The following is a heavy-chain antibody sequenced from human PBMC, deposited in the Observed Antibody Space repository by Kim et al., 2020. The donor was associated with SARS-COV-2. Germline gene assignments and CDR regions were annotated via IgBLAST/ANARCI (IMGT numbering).Heavy chain of an antibody. V-gene: IGHV3-30*18. CDR2: ISYDGSNK. Sequence: GGSLRLSCAASGFTFSSYGMHWVRQAPGKGLEWVAVISYDGSNKYYADSVKGRFTISRDNSKNTLYLQMNSLRAEDTAVYYCAKDSSIAGFDPWGQGTLVTVSS. CDR1: GFTFSSYG. CDR3: AKDSSIAGFDP. D-gene: IGHD6-6*01. J-gene: IGHJ5*02.